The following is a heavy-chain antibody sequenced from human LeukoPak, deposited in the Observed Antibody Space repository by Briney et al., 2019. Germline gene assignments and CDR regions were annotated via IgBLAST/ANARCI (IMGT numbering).Heavy chain of an antibody. J-gene: IGHJ4*02. CDR2: ITWNSVNI. CDR3: ARGKKYSSTWYFFDF. V-gene: IGHV3-9*01. D-gene: IGHD6-13*01. Sequence: GGSLRLSCAASGFTFDDYAMHWVRQAPGKGLEWVSAITWNSVNIAYADSVKGRFTISRDNAKNCLYMQMNSLRAEDTALHYRARGKKYSSTWYFFDFWGQGTLVTVSS. CDR1: GFTFDDYA.